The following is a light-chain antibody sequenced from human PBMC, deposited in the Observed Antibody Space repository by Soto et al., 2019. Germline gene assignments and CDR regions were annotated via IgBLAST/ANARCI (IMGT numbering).Light chain of an antibody. V-gene: IGKV3-11*01. CDR3: QQRDNWSIT. Sequence: EIVLTQSPDTLSLSPGERATLSCRASQSVSSNLGWYQQKPGQAPRLLIYDASNRATGIPARFSGSGSGTDFTPTISSLEAEDFAVYYCQQRDNWSITFGQGTRLENK. CDR2: DAS. CDR1: QSVSSN. J-gene: IGKJ5*01.